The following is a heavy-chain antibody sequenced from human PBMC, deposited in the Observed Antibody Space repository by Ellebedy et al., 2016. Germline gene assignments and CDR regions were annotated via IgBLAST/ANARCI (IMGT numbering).Heavy chain of an antibody. CDR3: ARQLGTALDWFDP. Sequence: SETLSLTXTVSGGSISSTSHYWGWIRQPPGKGLEWIASIYYSGSTYYNPSLKSRVTISIDTSKNQFSLKLSSVTAADTAVYYCARQLGTALDWFDPWGQGALVSVSS. CDR1: GGSISSTSHY. J-gene: IGHJ5*02. CDR2: IYYSGST. D-gene: IGHD1-1*01. V-gene: IGHV4-39*07.